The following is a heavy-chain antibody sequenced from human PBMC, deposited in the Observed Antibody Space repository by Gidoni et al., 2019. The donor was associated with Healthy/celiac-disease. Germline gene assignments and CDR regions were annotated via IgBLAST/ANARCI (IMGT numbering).Heavy chain of an antibody. Sequence: EVQLVESGGGLVQPGRSLRLSCAASGFPFDDYAMHWVRQAPGKGLEWVSGISWNSGSIGYADSVKGRFTISRDNAKNSLYLQMNSLRAEDTALYYCAKGSGGAANIDYWGQGTLVTVSS. CDR2: ISWNSGSI. V-gene: IGHV3-9*01. J-gene: IGHJ4*02. CDR3: AKGSGGAANIDY. CDR1: GFPFDDYA. D-gene: IGHD6-25*01.